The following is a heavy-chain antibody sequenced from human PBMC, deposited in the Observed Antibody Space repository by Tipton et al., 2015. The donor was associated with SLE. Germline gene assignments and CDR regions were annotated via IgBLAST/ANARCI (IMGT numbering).Heavy chain of an antibody. CDR3: ARHRLLNDNLDY. CDR2: IFYSGST. V-gene: IGHV4-39*01. J-gene: IGHJ4*02. D-gene: IGHD1-1*01. Sequence: TLSLTCTVSGGSISSSSYCWGWIRQPPVKGLEWIGSIFYSGSTYYNPSLKSRVTISVDTSKNQFSLKVSSVTAADTAVYYCARHRLLNDNLDYWGQGTLVTVSS. CDR1: GGSISSSSYC.